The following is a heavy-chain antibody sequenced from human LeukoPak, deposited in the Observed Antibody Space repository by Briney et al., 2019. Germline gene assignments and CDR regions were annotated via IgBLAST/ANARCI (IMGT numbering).Heavy chain of an antibody. CDR3: ARESGGPVDY. V-gene: IGHV3-49*04. J-gene: IGHJ4*02. Sequence: PGRSLRLSCSASGFTFGIYAMTWVRQAPGKGLEWVAFIRHKAYGGTPEYAASVKGRFTISRDDSKSLAYLQMNSLKTEDTAVYYCARESGGPVDYWGQGTLVTVSS. CDR1: GFTFGIYA. CDR2: IRHKAYGGTP. D-gene: IGHD2-15*01.